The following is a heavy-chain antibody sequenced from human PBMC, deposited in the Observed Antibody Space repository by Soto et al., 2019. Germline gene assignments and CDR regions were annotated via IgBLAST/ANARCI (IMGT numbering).Heavy chain of an antibody. CDR3: ARGRYGDY. Sequence: QVHLVQSGAEVKKPGASVKVSCKGSGYDFTTYGITWVRQAPGQGLEWMAWISAHNGNTDYAQKLQGRVTVTRDTSTSTAYMELRSLRSDVTAGYYCARGRYGDYWGQGALVTVSS. D-gene: IGHD1-1*01. CDR2: ISAHNGNT. J-gene: IGHJ4*02. CDR1: GYDFTTYG. V-gene: IGHV1-18*01.